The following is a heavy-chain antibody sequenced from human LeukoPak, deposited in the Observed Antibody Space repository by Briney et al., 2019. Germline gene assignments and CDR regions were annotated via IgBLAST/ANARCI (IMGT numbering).Heavy chain of an antibody. D-gene: IGHD3-22*01. CDR2: IYYSGST. Sequence: SETLSLTXTVSGGSISSYYWSWIRQPPGKGLEGIGYIYYSGSTNYNPSLKSRVTISVDTSKNQFSLKLSSVTAADTAVYYCARRTYFYDSSGYYFDYWGQGTLVTVSS. CDR1: GGSISSYY. V-gene: IGHV4-59*01. CDR3: ARRTYFYDSSGYYFDY. J-gene: IGHJ4*02.